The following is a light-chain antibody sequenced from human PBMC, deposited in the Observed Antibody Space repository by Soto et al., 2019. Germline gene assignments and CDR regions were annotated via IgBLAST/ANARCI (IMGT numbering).Light chain of an antibody. CDR2: AAS. Sequence: DIQMTQSPSSVSASVGDRVTITCRASQAISTWLAWYQQKPGKAPKLLIYAASNLQTGVPSRFSGSGSATDFTLTIRSLQPEDFATYYCQQANSVPRTVGQGTKVEIK. CDR1: QAISTW. V-gene: IGKV1D-12*01. CDR3: QQANSVPRT. J-gene: IGKJ1*01.